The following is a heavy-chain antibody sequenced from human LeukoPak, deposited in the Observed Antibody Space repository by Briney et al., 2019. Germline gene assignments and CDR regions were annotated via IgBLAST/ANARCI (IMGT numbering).Heavy chain of an antibody. J-gene: IGHJ3*02. CDR3: AKDTPSRGEDAFDI. V-gene: IGHV3-21*04. D-gene: IGHD6-25*01. Sequence: GGSLRLSCAASGFTFSSYSMNWVRQAPGKGLEWVSSISGSSSYIYYADSVKGRFTISRDNAKNSLYLQMNSLRAEDTAVYYCAKDTPSRGEDAFDIWGQGTMVTVSS. CDR1: GFTFSSYS. CDR2: ISGSSSYI.